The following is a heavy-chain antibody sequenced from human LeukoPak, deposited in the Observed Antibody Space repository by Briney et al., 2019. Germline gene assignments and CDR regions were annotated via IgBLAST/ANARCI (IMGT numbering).Heavy chain of an antibody. CDR3: ARARRGYSYGRFDY. CDR2: INHSGST. D-gene: IGHD5-18*01. J-gene: IGHJ4*02. CDR1: GGSFSGHY. V-gene: IGHV4-34*01. Sequence: PSETLSLTCAVYGGSFSGHYWSWIRQPPGKGLEWIGEINHSGSTNYNPSLKSRVTISVDTSKNQFSLKLSSVTAADTAVYYCARARRGYSYGRFDYWGQGTLVTVSS.